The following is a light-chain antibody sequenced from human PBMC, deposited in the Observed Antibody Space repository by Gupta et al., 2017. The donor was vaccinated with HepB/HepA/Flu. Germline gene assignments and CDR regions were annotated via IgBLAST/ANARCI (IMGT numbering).Light chain of an antibody. Sequence: QSALTQPASVFGSPGQSITISCTGTSSDVGSYNLVSWYQQHPGKAPKLMIYEVSKRPSGVSNRFSGSKSGNTASLTISGLQAEDEADYYCCAYAGSSTHVVFGGGTKVTVL. CDR3: CAYAGSSTHVV. J-gene: IGLJ2*01. V-gene: IGLV2-23*02. CDR2: EVS. CDR1: SSDVGSYNL.